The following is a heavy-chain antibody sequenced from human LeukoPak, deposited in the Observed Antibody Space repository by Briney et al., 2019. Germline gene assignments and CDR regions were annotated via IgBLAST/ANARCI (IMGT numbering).Heavy chain of an antibody. Sequence: PGGSLRLSCAASGFTFSSYEMNWVRQAPGKGLEWVSYISSSGSTKYYADSVKGRFTISRDNAKNSLYLQMNSLRAEDTAVYYSARVRASLDYWGQGTLVTVSS. CDR3: ARVRASLDY. V-gene: IGHV3-48*03. D-gene: IGHD3-10*01. CDR2: ISSSGSTK. J-gene: IGHJ4*02. CDR1: GFTFSSYE.